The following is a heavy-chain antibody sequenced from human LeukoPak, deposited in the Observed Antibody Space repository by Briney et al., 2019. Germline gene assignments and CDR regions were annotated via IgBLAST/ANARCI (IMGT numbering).Heavy chain of an antibody. Sequence: SGTLSLTCAVSGDSSSNTNWWSWVRQPPGRGLEWIGEIFHNGSSNSNPSLKSRVTISVDTSKNQFSLKLSSVTAADTAVYYCARGGASITIFGVVIPLFDPWGQGTLVTVSS. CDR1: GDSSSNTNW. V-gene: IGHV4-4*02. CDR2: IFHNGSS. J-gene: IGHJ5*02. CDR3: ARGGASITIFGVVIPLFDP. D-gene: IGHD3-3*01.